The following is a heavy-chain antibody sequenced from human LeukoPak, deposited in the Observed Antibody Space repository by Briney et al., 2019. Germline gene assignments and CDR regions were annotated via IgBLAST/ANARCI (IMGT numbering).Heavy chain of an antibody. CDR2: ISWNSGSI. D-gene: IGHD2/OR15-2a*01. J-gene: IGHJ4*02. CDR1: GFTFDDYA. Sequence: GGSLRLSCAASGFTFDDYAMHWVRQAPGKGLEWVSGISWNSGSIGYADSVKGRFTISRDNSKNTLYLQMNSLRAEDTAVYYCAKDRSTTVSNTLGYFDYWGQGTLVTVSS. CDR3: AKDRSTTVSNTLGYFDY. V-gene: IGHV3-9*01.